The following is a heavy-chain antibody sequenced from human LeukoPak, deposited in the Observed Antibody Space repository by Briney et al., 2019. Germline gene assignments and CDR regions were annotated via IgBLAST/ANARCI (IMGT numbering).Heavy chain of an antibody. V-gene: IGHV4-59*01. CDR2: IYYSGST. CDR1: GGSISRYY. J-gene: IGHJ5*02. D-gene: IGHD3-22*01. Sequence: PSETLSLTCTVSGGSISRYYWSWIRQPPGKGLEWIGYIYYSGSTNYNPSLKSRVTISVDTSKNQFSLKLSSVTAADTAVYYCAREVSADYYDSSGYYRRWFDPWGQGTLVTVSS. CDR3: AREVSADYYDSSGYYRRWFDP.